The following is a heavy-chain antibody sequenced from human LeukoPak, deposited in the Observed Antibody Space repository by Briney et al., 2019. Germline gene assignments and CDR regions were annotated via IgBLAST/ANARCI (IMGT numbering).Heavy chain of an antibody. V-gene: IGHV1-8*03. D-gene: IGHD6-19*01. CDR3: ARGQQWLAPLDY. CDR1: GYTFSRYD. Sequence: ASVKVSCKASGYTFSRYDINWVRQAPGQGLGWMGWVNPDSGHTAYAQKFRGRVTITRSTSMNTAYLDLTSLRSDDTAVYYCARGQQWLAPLDYWGQGTLVTVSS. CDR2: VNPDSGHT. J-gene: IGHJ4*02.